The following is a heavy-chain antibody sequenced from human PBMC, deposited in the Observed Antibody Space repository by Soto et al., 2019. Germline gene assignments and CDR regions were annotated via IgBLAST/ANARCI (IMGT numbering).Heavy chain of an antibody. D-gene: IGHD1-26*01. Sequence: ASVKVSCKASGFTFTSSAVQWVRQARGQRLEWIGWIVVGSGNTNYAQKFQGRVTITADESMSTAYMELSSLRSEDTAVYYCARVRVGATGRYAFDIWGQGTMVTVSS. CDR3: ARVRVGATGRYAFDI. CDR2: IVVGSGNT. V-gene: IGHV1-58*01. CDR1: GFTFTSSA. J-gene: IGHJ3*02.